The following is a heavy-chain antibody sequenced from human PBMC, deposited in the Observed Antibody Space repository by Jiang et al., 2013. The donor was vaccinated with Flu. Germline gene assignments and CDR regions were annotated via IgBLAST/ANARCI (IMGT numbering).Heavy chain of an antibody. CDR2: ISSSGSTI. CDR1: GFTFSSYE. Sequence: SEGGLVQPGGSLRLSCAASGFTFSSYEMNWVRQAPGKGLEWVSYISSSGSTIYYADSVKGRFTISRDNAKNSLYLQMNSLRAEDTAVYYCARDFAPSIFDWLLLSTYYYYGMDVWGKGTTVTVSS. D-gene: IGHD3-9*01. CDR3: ARDFAPSIFDWLLLSTYYYYGMDV. V-gene: IGHV3-48*03. J-gene: IGHJ6*04.